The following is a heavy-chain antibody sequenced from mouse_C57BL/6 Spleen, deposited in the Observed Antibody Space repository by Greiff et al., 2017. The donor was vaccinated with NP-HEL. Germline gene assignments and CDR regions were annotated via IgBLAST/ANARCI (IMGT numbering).Heavy chain of an antibody. CDR1: GFTFSSYA. CDR3: ARCGNDGGYFDY. CDR2: ISDGGSYT. D-gene: IGHD2-2*01. J-gene: IGHJ2*01. Sequence: EVKLMESGGGLVKPGGSLKLSCAASGFTFSSYAMSWVRQTPEKRLEWVATISDGGSYTYYPDNVKGRFTISRDNAKNNLYLQMSHLESEDTAMYYCARCGNDGGYFDYWGQGTTLTVSS. V-gene: IGHV5-4*03.